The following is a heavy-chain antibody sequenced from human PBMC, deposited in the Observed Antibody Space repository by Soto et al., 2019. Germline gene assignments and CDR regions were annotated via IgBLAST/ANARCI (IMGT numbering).Heavy chain of an antibody. D-gene: IGHD2-15*01. CDR2: IFYSGST. J-gene: IGHJ6*02. CDR3: ARHLTYCSAGSCYSDFPYYGMDV. Sequence: PSETLSLTCTVSGGSISSSSYYWGWISQPPGKGLEWIGSIFYSGSTYYNPSLKSRVTISVDTSKNQFSLKLSSVTAADTAVYYCARHLTYCSAGSCYSDFPYYGMDVWGQATTVTVSS. CDR1: GGSISSSSYY. V-gene: IGHV4-39*01.